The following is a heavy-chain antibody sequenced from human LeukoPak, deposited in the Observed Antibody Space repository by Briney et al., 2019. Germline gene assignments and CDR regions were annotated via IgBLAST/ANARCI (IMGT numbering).Heavy chain of an antibody. CDR3: ARGGDEPLWFDYYYYYGMDV. CDR2: ISAYNGNT. V-gene: IGHV1-18*04. D-gene: IGHD3-10*01. J-gene: IGHJ6*02. CDR1: GYTFTGYY. Sequence: ASVKVSCKASGYTFTGYYMHWVRQAPGQGLEWMGWISAYNGNTNYAQKLQGRVTMTTDTSTSTAYMELRSLRSDDTAVYYCARGGDEPLWFDYYYYYGMDVWGQGTTVTVSS.